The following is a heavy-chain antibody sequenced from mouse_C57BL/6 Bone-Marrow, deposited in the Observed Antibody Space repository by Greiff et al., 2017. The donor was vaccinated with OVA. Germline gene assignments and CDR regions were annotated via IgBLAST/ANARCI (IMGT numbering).Heavy chain of an antibody. CDR2: IYPGNSDT. Sequence: VQLKQSGTVLARPGASVKMSCKTSGYTFTSYWMHWVKQRPGQGLEWIGAIYPGNSDTSYNQKFKGKAKLTAVTSASTAYMELSSLTNEDSAVYYCTGTTVVPYWYFDVWGTGTTVTVSS. CDR1: GYTFTSYW. D-gene: IGHD1-1*01. CDR3: TGTTVVPYWYFDV. V-gene: IGHV1-5*01. J-gene: IGHJ1*03.